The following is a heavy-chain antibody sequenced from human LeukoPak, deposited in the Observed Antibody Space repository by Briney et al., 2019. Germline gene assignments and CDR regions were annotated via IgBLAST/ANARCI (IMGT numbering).Heavy chain of an antibody. J-gene: IGHJ5*02. V-gene: IGHV4-59*01. CDR1: GGSISSYY. Sequence: RSETLSLTCTVSGGSISSYYWSWIRQPPGKGLEWIGYISYSGSTNFNPSLKSRVTISVDTSKNQFSLKLSSVTAADTAVYYCAREGTAGTNLNWFDPWGQGTLVTDSS. CDR2: ISYSGST. D-gene: IGHD1-1*01. CDR3: AREGTAGTNLNWFDP.